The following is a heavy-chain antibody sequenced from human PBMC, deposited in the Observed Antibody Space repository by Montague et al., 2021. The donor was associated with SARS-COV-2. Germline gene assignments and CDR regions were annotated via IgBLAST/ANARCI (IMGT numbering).Heavy chain of an antibody. CDR3: ARQRRYQLPITIFGVVMADAFDI. Sequence: SETLSLTCTVSGGSISSYYRSWIRQPPGKGLEWIGYIYYSGSTNYNPSLKSRVTISVDTSKNQFSLKLSSVTAADTAVYYCARQRRYQLPITIFGVVMADAFDIWGQGTMVTVSS. V-gene: IGHV4-59*08. CDR2: IYYSGST. CDR1: GGSISSYY. J-gene: IGHJ3*02. D-gene: IGHD3-3*01.